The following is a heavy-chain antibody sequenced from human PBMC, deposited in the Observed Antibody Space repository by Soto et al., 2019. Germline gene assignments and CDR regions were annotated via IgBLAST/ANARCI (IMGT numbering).Heavy chain of an antibody. J-gene: IGHJ4*02. Sequence: QVQVVESGGGVVQPGRSLSLSCAASGFTLSDSAMHWVRQAPGKGLEWVALLSNDGSNEKYANSLKGRFTISRDNSKSTVYLQMNSLRAEDTAVYYCVRGSGPGSYLVDYWGQGTPVTVSS. CDR1: GFTLSDSA. CDR3: VRGSGPGSYLVDY. CDR2: LSNDGSNE. D-gene: IGHD3-10*01. V-gene: IGHV3-30-3*01.